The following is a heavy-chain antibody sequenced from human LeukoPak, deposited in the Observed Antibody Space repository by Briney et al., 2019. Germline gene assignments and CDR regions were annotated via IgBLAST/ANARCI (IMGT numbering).Heavy chain of an antibody. V-gene: IGHV3-74*01. Sequence: PPGGSLRLSCAASGVTFSRHWMHWVRQAPGKGLVWVSRINTDGSSTSYADSVKGRFTISRDNAKKTLYLQMNSLRAEDTAVYYCARDSYDSNYYYGMDVWGQGTTVTVSS. D-gene: IGHD5-12*01. CDR1: GVTFSRHW. J-gene: IGHJ6*02. CDR3: ARDSYDSNYYYGMDV. CDR2: INTDGSST.